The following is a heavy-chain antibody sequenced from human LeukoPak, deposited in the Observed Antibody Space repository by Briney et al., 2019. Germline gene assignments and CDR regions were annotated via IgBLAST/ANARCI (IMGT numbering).Heavy chain of an antibody. CDR3: ARDRVASPWYYFDS. J-gene: IGHJ4*02. CDR1: GGSFSGYY. CDR2: IYHRGNI. D-gene: IGHD2-15*01. V-gene: IGHV4-34*01. Sequence: SETLSLTCAVYGGSFSGYYWSWIRQSPGKGLEWLGEIYHRGNIDYNPSFKSRITISVDKSKNQFSLKLSSVTAADTAVYYCARDRVASPWYYFDSWGQGTLVTVSS.